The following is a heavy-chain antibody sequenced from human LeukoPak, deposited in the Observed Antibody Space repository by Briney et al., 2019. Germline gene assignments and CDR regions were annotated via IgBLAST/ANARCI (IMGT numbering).Heavy chain of an antibody. J-gene: IGHJ4*02. CDR2: ISYDGSNK. CDR3: ANVDTEDY. V-gene: IGHV3-30*18. D-gene: IGHD5-18*01. CDR1: GGTFSSYG. Sequence: SCKASGGTFSSYGMHWVRQAPGKGLEWVAVISYDGSNKYYADSVKGRFTISRDNSKNTLYLQMNSLRAEDTAVYYCANVDTEDYWGQGTLVTVSS.